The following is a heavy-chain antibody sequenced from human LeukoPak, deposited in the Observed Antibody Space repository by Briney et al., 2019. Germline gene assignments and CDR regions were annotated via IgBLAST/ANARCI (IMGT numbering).Heavy chain of an antibody. CDR1: GGSISSYY. D-gene: IGHD2-8*01. J-gene: IGHJ5*02. CDR2: IYYSGST. V-gene: IGHV4-59*01. CDR3: ARDQLYCSDGTCSAHNWFDP. Sequence: SETLSLTCTVSGGSISSYYWSWIRQPPGKGLEWIGHIYYSGSTNYNPSLKSRVTISVDTSKNQFSLKLDSVTAADTAVYYCARDQLYCSDGTCSAHNWFDPWGQGTLVTVSS.